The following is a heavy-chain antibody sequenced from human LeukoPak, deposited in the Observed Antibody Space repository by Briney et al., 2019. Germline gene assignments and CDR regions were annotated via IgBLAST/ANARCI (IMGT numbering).Heavy chain of an antibody. Sequence: GGSLRLSCAASGFTFSSYGIHWVRQAPGKGLEWVSVVYSDGNTYYAASVKGRFTISRDNSKNTVYLQMNSLRADDTAVYYCARAHWDYWGQGTLVTVSS. J-gene: IGHJ4*02. CDR2: VYSDGNT. D-gene: IGHD3-3*02. CDR1: GFTFSSYG. CDR3: ARAHWDY. V-gene: IGHV3-66*01.